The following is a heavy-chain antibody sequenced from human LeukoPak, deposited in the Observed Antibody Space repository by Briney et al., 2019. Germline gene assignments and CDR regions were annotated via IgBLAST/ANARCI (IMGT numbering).Heavy chain of an antibody. V-gene: IGHV1-18*01. Sequence: GASVKVSCKASGYTFTNYGISWVRQAPGQGLEWMGWISPYNGNTNHAQKVQGRVTMTTDTSTSTAYMELRSLRSDDTAVYYCASDVDIVATISYWGQGTLVTVSS. J-gene: IGHJ4*02. CDR2: ISPYNGNT. CDR3: ASDVDIVATISY. D-gene: IGHD5-12*01. CDR1: GYTFTNYG.